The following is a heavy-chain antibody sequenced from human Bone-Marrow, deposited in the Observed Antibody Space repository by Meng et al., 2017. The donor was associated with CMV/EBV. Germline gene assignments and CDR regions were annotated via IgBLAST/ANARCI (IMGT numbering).Heavy chain of an antibody. CDR2: ISSSSSYI. CDR1: GFTFSSYS. D-gene: IGHD3-9*01. J-gene: IGHJ6*02. Sequence: GGSLRLSCAASGFTFSSYSMNWVRQAPGKGLEWVSSISSSSSYIYYADSVKGRFTISRDNAKNSLYLQMNSLRAEDTAVYYCARKLTPYYYGLDVWGQGTTVTVSS. V-gene: IGHV3-21*01. CDR3: ARKLTPYYYGLDV.